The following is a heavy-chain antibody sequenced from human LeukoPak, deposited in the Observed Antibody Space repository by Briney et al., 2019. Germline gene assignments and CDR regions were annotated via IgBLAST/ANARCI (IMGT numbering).Heavy chain of an antibody. CDR3: ARAGPPAFDP. Sequence: QTGGSLRLSCAASGFTFSNYAMNWVRQAPGKGLEWVSYISYSGSTTSYADSVKGRFTISRDNAKNSLYLQMNSLRAEDTAVYYCARAGPPAFDPWGQGTLVTVS. CDR2: ISYSGSTT. J-gene: IGHJ5*02. V-gene: IGHV3-48*03. CDR1: GFTFSNYA.